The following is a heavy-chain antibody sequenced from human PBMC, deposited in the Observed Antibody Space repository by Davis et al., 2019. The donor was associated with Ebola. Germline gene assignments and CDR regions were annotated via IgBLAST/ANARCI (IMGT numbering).Heavy chain of an antibody. CDR3: ASRQAAPDRGPWFDP. Sequence: MPGGSLRLSCTVSGGSISTGDFYWSWIRQPPGKGLEWIGSIYYSGSTYYNPSLKSRVTISVDTSKNQFSLKLSSVTAADTAVYYCASRQAAPDRGPWFDPWGQGTLVTVSS. CDR1: GGSISTGDFY. CDR2: IYYSGST. J-gene: IGHJ5*02. D-gene: IGHD6-13*01. V-gene: IGHV4-39*01.